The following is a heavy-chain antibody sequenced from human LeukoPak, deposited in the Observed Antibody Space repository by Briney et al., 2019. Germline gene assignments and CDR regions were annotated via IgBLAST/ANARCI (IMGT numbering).Heavy chain of an antibody. CDR1: GFTFTNAW. CDR3: AKDALRCTNGVCYTGDYYYYYYMDV. D-gene: IGHD2-8*01. Sequence: PGGSLRLSCEASGFTFTNAWMNWVRQAPGKGPEWVGRMKSKRDGGATEYAAPVKGRFTISRDDSKNTVYLQMNSLRAEDTAVYYCAKDALRCTNGVCYTGDYYYYYYMDVWGKGTTVTVSS. CDR2: MKSKRDGGAT. V-gene: IGHV3-15*01. J-gene: IGHJ6*03.